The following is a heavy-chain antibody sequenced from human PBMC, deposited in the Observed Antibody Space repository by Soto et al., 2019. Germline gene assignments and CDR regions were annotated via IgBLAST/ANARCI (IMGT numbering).Heavy chain of an antibody. CDR3: ARGRYGDY. D-gene: IGHD1-1*01. Sequence: QVHLVQSGAEVKKPGASVKVSCKASGYTFTSYGITWVRQAPGQGLEWMGWISAHNGNTDYAQKLQGRVIVTRYTSTSTAYMELRSLISDATAVYYCARGRYGDYWGQGALVTVSS. CDR2: ISAHNGNT. J-gene: IGHJ4*02. V-gene: IGHV1-18*01. CDR1: GYTFTSYG.